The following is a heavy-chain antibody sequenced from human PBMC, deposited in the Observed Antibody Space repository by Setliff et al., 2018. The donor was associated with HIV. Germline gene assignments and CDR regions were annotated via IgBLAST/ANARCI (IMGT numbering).Heavy chain of an antibody. J-gene: IGHJ4*02. Sequence: GASVKVSCKASGYTFTSHYIHWVRQAPGQGLEWMGINNPSGGSTTYAQKFQGRVTMTRDTSTNTLYMELSRLTSDDTAVYYCAKDVVVVTAAHFYFDYWGQGTLVTVSS. CDR1: GYTFTSHY. CDR2: NNPSGGST. V-gene: IGHV1-46*01. D-gene: IGHD2-2*01. CDR3: AKDVVVVTAAHFYFDY.